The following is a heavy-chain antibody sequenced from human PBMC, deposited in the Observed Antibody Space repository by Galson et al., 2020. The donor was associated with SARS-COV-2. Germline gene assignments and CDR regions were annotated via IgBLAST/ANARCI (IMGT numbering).Heavy chain of an antibody. CDR2: MNPSGGTA. V-gene: IGHV1-46*02. Sequence: ASVKVSCKASGYIFNNYFIFWVRQAPGQGLEWMGIMNPSGGTATYARKFQGRVTMTKDPSTSTAYMDLSSLGSPDTAVYYCARGSYGAEYFQHWGQGPLVTVSS. D-gene: IGHD2-2*01. CDR1: GYIFNNYF. CDR3: ARGSYGAEYFQH. J-gene: IGHJ1*01.